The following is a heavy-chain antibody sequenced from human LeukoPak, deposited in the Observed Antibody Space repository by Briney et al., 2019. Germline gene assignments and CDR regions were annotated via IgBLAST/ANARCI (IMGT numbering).Heavy chain of an antibody. CDR2: FSYSGSA. J-gene: IGHJ4*02. Sequence: PSETLSLTCTVSGGSIRTYYWNWIRQTPGKGLDWIGYFSYSGSANYNPSLKSRVTISVDTSKNQFSLKLTSVTAADTAVYYCARGGGCTTTSCDLDYWGQGTLVTVSS. CDR1: GGSIRTYY. D-gene: IGHD2-2*01. CDR3: ARGGGCTTTSCDLDY. V-gene: IGHV4-59*01.